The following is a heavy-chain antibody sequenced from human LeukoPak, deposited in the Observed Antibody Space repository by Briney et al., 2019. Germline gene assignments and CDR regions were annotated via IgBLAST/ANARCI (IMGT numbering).Heavy chain of an antibody. CDR2: ISWNSGSI. V-gene: IGHV3-9*01. D-gene: IGHD1-26*01. Sequence: GRSLRLSCAASGFTFDDYAMHWVRQAPGKGLEWVSGISWNSGSIGYADSVKGRFTISRDNAKNSLYPQMNSLRAEDTALYYCAKSSGSYYKDPFDYWGQGTLVTVSS. J-gene: IGHJ4*02. CDR3: AKSSGSYYKDPFDY. CDR1: GFTFDDYA.